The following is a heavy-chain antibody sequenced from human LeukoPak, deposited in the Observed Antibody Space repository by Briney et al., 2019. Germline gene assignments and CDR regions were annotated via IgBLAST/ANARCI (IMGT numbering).Heavy chain of an antibody. J-gene: IGHJ3*02. CDR1: GGSFSGYY. D-gene: IGHD5-24*01. V-gene: IGHV4-34*01. Sequence: SETLSLTCAVYGGSFSGYYWSWIRQPPGKGLEWIGEINHSGGTNYNPSLKSRVTISVDTSKNQFSLKLSSVTAADTAVYYCARGRRWLQLGAFDIWGQGTMVTVSS. CDR3: ARGRRWLQLGAFDI. CDR2: INHSGGT.